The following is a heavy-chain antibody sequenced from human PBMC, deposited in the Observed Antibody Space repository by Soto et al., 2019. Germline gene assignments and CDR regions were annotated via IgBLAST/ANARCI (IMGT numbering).Heavy chain of an antibody. V-gene: IGHV1-18*01. J-gene: IGHJ6*02. CDR1: GYTFTSYG. Sequence: VQLVQSGAEVKKPGASVKVSCKASGYTFTSYGISWVRQAPGQGLEWMGWISAYNGNTNYAQNLQGRVTMTTDTSTSTAYMELRSLRSYDTAVYYCARDIVLLPASHKSNYYGIDVWGQGTTVTVSS. CDR3: ARDIVLLPASHKSNYYGIDV. D-gene: IGHD2-2*01. CDR2: ISAYNGNT.